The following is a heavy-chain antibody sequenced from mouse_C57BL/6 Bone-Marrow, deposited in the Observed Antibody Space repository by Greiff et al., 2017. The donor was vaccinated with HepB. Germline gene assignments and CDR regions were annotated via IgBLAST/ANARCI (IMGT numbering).Heavy chain of an antibody. V-gene: IGHV1-59*01. Sequence: QVQLQQSGAELVRPGTSVKLSCKASGYTFTSYWMHWVKQRPGQGLEWIGVIDPSDSYTNYNQKFKGKATLTVDTSSSTAYMQLSSLTSEDSAVYYCARLRSPFAYWGQGTLVTVSA. J-gene: IGHJ3*01. CDR2: IDPSDSYT. CDR3: ARLRSPFAY. CDR1: GYTFTSYW.